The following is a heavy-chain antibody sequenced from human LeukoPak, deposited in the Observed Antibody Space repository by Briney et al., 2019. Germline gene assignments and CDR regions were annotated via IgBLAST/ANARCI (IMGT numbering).Heavy chain of an antibody. CDR1: GGSSVSYY. V-gene: IGHV4-59*08. D-gene: IGHD1-26*01. CDR3: ARRASGSYPGYFGS. J-gene: IGHJ4*02. CDR2: IHYSGST. Sequence: PSETLSLTCTFSGGSSVSYYWTWIRQSPGKGLEWIGYIHYSGSTKYNPSLKSRATISVDTSKNLVSLKLSSVTAGDTAVYYCARRASGSYPGYFGSWRQGTLVTVSS.